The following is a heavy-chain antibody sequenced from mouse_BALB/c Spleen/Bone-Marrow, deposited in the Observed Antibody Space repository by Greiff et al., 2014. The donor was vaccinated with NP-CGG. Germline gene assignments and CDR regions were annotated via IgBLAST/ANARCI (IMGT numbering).Heavy chain of an antibody. CDR1: GFTFSNYW. V-gene: IGHV6-6*02. J-gene: IGHJ4*01. CDR3: ARRGRGYAMDY. Sequence: EVKLVESGGGLVQPGGSMKLSCVASGFTFSNYWMNWVRQSPEKGLEWVAEIRLKSNNYATHYAESVKGRFTISRDDSKSSVYLQMNNLGAEDTGIYYCARRGRGYAMDYWGQGTSVTVPS. CDR2: IRLKSNNYAT.